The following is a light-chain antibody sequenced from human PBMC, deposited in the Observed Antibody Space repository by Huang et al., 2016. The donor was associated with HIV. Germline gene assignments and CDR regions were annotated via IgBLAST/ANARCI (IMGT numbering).Light chain of an antibody. CDR3: QQSDTTPWT. V-gene: IGKV1-NL1*01. Sequence: DIQMTQSQSSLYASVGDRVTITCRASQGIANSLAWYQQKPGKAPKLLVYAASRLESGVPSRFSGSGSATGYTLTISSLQPEDFATYYCQQSDTTPWTFGPGTKVEIK. CDR2: AAS. J-gene: IGKJ1*01. CDR1: QGIANS.